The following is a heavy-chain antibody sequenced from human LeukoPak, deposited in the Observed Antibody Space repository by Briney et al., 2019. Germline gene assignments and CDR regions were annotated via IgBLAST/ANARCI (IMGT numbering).Heavy chain of an antibody. V-gene: IGHV4-4*07. Sequence: PSETLSLTCTVSGGSISSYCWSWIRQPAGKGLEWIGRIYTSGSTNYNPSLKSRVTMSVDTSKNQFSLKLSSVTAADTAVYYCARAYSGGELLDAFDIWGQGTMVTVSS. CDR2: IYTSGST. J-gene: IGHJ3*02. CDR1: GGSISSYC. D-gene: IGHD1-26*01. CDR3: ARAYSGGELLDAFDI.